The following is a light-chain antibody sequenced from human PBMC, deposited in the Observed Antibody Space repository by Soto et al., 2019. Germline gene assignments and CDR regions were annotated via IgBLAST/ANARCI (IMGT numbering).Light chain of an antibody. CDR1: SSDVGSYNL. Sequence: QPVLTQPASVSGSPGQSITISCTGTSSDVGSYNLVSWYQQHPGKAPKLMIYEGSKRPSGVSNRFSGSKSGNTASLTISGLQAEDEADYYCCSYAGSSTHVVFGGGTK. CDR2: EGS. J-gene: IGLJ2*01. V-gene: IGLV2-23*01. CDR3: CSYAGSSTHVV.